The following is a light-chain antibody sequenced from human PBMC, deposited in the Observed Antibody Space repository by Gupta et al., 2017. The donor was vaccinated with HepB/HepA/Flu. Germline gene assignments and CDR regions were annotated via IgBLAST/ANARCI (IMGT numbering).Light chain of an antibody. J-gene: IGLJ3*02. CDR3: NSRDSSGNHWV. CDR1: SLRSYY. Sequence: LGQTVRITCQGDSLRSYYASWYQQKPGQAPVLVIYGKNNRPSGIPDRFSGSSSGNTASLTITGAQAEDEADYYCNSRDSSGNHWVFGGGTKLTVL. CDR2: GKN. V-gene: IGLV3-19*01.